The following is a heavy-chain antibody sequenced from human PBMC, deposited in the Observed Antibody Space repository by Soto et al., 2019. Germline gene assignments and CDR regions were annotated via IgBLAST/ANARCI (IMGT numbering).Heavy chain of an antibody. CDR1: GDSVSSNSAA. CDR2: TYYRSKWYN. D-gene: IGHD3-3*01. V-gene: IGHV6-1*01. J-gene: IGHJ4*02. Sequence: SQTLSLTCAISGDSVSSNSAAWNWIRQSPSRGLEWLGRTYYRSKWYNDYAVSVKSRITINPDTSKNQFSLQLNSVTPEDTAVYYCARLIGVSLVSRFLEWLPEAPHFDYWGQGTLVTVSS. CDR3: ARLIGVSLVSRFLEWLPEAPHFDY.